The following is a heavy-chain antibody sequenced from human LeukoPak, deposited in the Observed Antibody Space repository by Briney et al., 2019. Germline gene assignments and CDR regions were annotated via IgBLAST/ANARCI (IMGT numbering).Heavy chain of an antibody. CDR3: ARDPLADHDYGDY. CDR1: GFTVSSNY. CDR2: IYSGGST. J-gene: IGHJ4*02. D-gene: IGHD6-25*01. Sequence: GGSLRLSCAASGFTVSSNYMSWVRQAPGKGLEWVSVIYSGGSTYYADSVKGRFTISRDNSKNTLYLQMNSLRAEDTAVYYCARDPLADHDYGDYWGQGTLVTVSS. V-gene: IGHV3-66*01.